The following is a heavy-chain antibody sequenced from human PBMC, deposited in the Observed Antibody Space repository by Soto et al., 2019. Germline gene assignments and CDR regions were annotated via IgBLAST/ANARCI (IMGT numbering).Heavy chain of an antibody. CDR2: IYYSGST. V-gene: IGHV4-39*01. J-gene: IGHJ6*02. D-gene: IGHD6-13*01. Sequence: SETLSLTCTVSGGSISSSSYYWGWIRQPPGKGLEWTGSIYYSGSTYYNPSLKSRVTISVDTSKNQFSLKLSSVTAADTAVYYCARHLAAAGNYYYYYGMDVWGQGTTVTVSS. CDR1: GGSISSSSYY. CDR3: ARHLAAAGNYYYYYGMDV.